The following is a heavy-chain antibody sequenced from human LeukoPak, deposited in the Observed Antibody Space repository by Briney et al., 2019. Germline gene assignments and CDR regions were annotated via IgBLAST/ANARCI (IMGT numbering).Heavy chain of an antibody. D-gene: IGHD6-13*01. CDR3: AGYSSSARYYFDY. CDR2: IYYSGST. J-gene: IGHJ4*02. CDR1: GGSISSYY. Sequence: SETLSLTCTVSGGSISSYYWSWIRQPPGKGLEGIGYIYYSGSTNYNPSLKSRVTISVDTSKNQFSLKLSSVTAADTAVYYCAGYSSSARYYFDYWGQGTLVTVSS. V-gene: IGHV4-59*01.